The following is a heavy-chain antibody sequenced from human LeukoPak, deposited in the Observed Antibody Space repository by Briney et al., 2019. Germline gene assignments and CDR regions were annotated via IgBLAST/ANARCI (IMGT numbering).Heavy chain of an antibody. CDR3: ARDSRVAADY. V-gene: IGHV1-2*06. CDR1: GCTFTGYY. D-gene: IGHD6-19*01. Sequence: ASVKVSCKASGCTFTGYYVHWVRQAPGQGLEWMGRIDPNTGGTNYAQKFQGRVTMTRDTSISTAYMELSRLRSDDTAVYYCARDSRVAADYWGQGTLVSVSS. CDR2: IDPNTGGT. J-gene: IGHJ4*02.